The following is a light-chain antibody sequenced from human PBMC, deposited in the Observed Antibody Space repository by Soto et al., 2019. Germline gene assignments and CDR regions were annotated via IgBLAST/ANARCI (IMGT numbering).Light chain of an antibody. CDR2: AVT. CDR1: SSNIGAGYD. J-gene: IGLJ3*02. V-gene: IGLV1-40*01. Sequence: QSVLTQPPSVSGAPGQRATISCTGSSSNIGAGYDVHWYQQLPGTAPKLLIAAVTSRPSGVPDRFSGSKSGTSAYLAITGLQAEDEADYYCQSFDSSLSGWVFGGGTMLTVL. CDR3: QSFDSSLSGWV.